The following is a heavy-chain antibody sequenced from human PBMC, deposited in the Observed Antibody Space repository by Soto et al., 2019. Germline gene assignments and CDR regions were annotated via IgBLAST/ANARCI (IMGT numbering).Heavy chain of an antibody. V-gene: IGHV4-4*07. CDR3: ARDQNIAVAGPYYYYGMDV. D-gene: IGHD6-19*01. Sequence: SETLSLTCTVSGGSISSYYWSWIRQPAGKGLEWIGRTYTSGSTNYNPSLKSRVTMSVDTSKNQFSLKLSSVTAADTAVYYCARDQNIAVAGPYYYYGMDVWGQGTTVTVSS. CDR2: TYTSGST. CDR1: GGSISSYY. J-gene: IGHJ6*02.